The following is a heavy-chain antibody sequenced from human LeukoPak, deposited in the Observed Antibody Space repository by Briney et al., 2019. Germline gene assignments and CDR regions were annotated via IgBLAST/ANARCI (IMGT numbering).Heavy chain of an antibody. CDR2: IDPSDSYT. CDR1: GYIFTNYW. V-gene: IGHV5-10-1*01. CDR3: ARQYYYVSGSYYKNWFDP. D-gene: IGHD3-10*01. J-gene: IGHJ5*02. Sequence: GESLKISCKGSGYIFTNYWINWVRQMPGKGLEWMGRIDPSDSYTYYSPSFQGHVTISADNSISTAYLQWSSLKASDTAMYYCARQYYYVSGSYYKNWFDPWGQGTLVTVSS.